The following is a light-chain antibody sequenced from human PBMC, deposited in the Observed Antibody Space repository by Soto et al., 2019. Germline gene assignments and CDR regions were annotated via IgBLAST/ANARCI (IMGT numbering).Light chain of an antibody. J-gene: IGKJ5*01. CDR3: LQYNNLYT. V-gene: IGKV1-5*01. Sequence: GDRVTITCRASQSISTWLAWYQQTPGKAPKLLIYDASSLESGVPSSFSGSGSGTEFTLTINSLQPDDSATYYCLQYNNLYTFGQGTRLEIK. CDR1: QSISTW. CDR2: DAS.